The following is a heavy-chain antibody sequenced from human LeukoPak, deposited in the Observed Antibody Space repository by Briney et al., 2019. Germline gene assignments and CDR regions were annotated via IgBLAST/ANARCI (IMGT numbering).Heavy chain of an antibody. Sequence: GGSLRLSCAASGFSFSNYGMHWVRHARGKGLEGVVVLWYDGSNKYYADSGKGRFTISRDNSKNALYVQMSSLRAEDTAVYYCARSNNGGWGYCDYWGQGSLVTVSS. J-gene: IGHJ4*02. D-gene: IGHD3-16*01. V-gene: IGHV3-33*01. CDR2: LWYDGSNK. CDR1: GFSFSNYG. CDR3: ARSNNGGWGYCDY.